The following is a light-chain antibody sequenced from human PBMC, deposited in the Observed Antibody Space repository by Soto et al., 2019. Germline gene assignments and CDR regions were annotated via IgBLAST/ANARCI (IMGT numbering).Light chain of an antibody. CDR1: QSISNN. J-gene: IGKJ1*01. CDR3: QQYNNWPPWT. V-gene: IGKV3-15*01. CDR2: DAS. Sequence: ILMTQSPSTLSVSPGERVTLSCRASQSISNNLAGYQQKPGQAPRLLIYDASTRDTGIPARFSGSGSGTEFTLTISGLQSEDFPVYYCQQYNNWPPWTFGQGTKVEIK.